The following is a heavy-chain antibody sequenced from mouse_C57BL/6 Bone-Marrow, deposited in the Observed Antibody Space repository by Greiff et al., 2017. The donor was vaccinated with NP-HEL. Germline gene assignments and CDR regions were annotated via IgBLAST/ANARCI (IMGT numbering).Heavy chain of an antibody. CDR2: IRSKSNNYAT. CDR3: VRHGIPRGGYFDV. J-gene: IGHJ1*03. Sequence: EVKLMESGGGLVQPKGSLKLSCAASGFSFNTYAMNWVRQAPGKGLEWVARIRSKSNNYATYYADSVKDRFTISRDDSESMLYLQMNNLKTEDTAMYYCVRHGIPRGGYFDVWGTGTTVTVSS. V-gene: IGHV10-1*01. CDR1: GFSFNTYA.